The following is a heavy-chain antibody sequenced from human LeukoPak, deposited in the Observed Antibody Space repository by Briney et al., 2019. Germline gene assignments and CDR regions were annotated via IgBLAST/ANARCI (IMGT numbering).Heavy chain of an antibody. Sequence: GGPLRLSCAASGFTFSSYGMSWVRQAPGKGLEWVSAISGSSGSTYYADSVKGRFTISRDNSKNTLYLQMNSLRAEDTAVYYCAKAGGIFGVVITTLHFDYWGQGTLVTVSS. CDR1: GFTFSSYG. V-gene: IGHV3-23*01. J-gene: IGHJ4*02. D-gene: IGHD3-3*01. CDR2: ISGSSGST. CDR3: AKAGGIFGVVITTLHFDY.